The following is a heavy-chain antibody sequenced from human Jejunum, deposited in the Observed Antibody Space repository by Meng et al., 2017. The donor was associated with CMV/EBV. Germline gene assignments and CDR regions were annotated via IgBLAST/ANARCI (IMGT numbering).Heavy chain of an antibody. Sequence: SIRTYWWSWIRQSPGKGLEWIGYIHHSGTTNHNPSLRSRVIMSVDTSNNQFSLKLTSVTAADTAVYYCARDSYHYGSSTYNWFDPWGQGSLVTVSS. D-gene: IGHD3-10*01. CDR2: IHHSGTT. CDR1: SIRTYW. CDR3: ARDSYHYGSSTYNWFDP. V-gene: IGHV4-59*01. J-gene: IGHJ5*02.